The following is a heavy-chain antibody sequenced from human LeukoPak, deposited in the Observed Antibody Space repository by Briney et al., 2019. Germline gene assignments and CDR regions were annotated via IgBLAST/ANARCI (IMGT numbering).Heavy chain of an antibody. CDR3: ARAVDTPYPVTIDY. J-gene: IGHJ4*02. CDR2: IYHSGST. Sequence: PSETLSLTCAVSGGSISSSNWWSWVRQPPGKGLEWIGEIYHSGSTNYNPSLKSRVTISVDKSKNQFSLKLSSVTAADTAVYYCARAVDTPYPVTIDYWGQGTLVTVSS. V-gene: IGHV4-4*02. D-gene: IGHD5-18*01. CDR1: GGSISSSNW.